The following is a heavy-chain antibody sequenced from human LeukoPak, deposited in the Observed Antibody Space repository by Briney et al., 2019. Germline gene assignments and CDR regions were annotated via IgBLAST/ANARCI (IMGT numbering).Heavy chain of an antibody. Sequence: SVKVSCKASGYTFTSYGISWVRQAPGQGLEWMGGIIPIFGTANYAQKFQGRVTITADESTNTAYMELSSLRSEDTAVYYCARDLEGSDTSDYWGQGTLVTVSS. D-gene: IGHD3-10*01. CDR2: IIPIFGTA. J-gene: IGHJ4*02. CDR1: GYTFTSYG. CDR3: ARDLEGSDTSDY. V-gene: IGHV1-69*13.